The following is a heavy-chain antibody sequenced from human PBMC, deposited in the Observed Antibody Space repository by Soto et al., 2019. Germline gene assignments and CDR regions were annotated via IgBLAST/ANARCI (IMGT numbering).Heavy chain of an antibody. Sequence: EVQLAESGGGLAQPGGSLRLSCAASGFTLSGYAMDWVRQAPGKGLEYVSGISSNGVGTYYANSVQGRFTISRDYSKSTVYLQMGSLRPEDMAVYYCARRARPDFYYMDVWGKGTTVTVSS. J-gene: IGHJ6*03. CDR3: ARRARPDFYYMDV. CDR1: GFTLSGYA. CDR2: ISSNGVGT. V-gene: IGHV3-64*01. D-gene: IGHD6-6*01.